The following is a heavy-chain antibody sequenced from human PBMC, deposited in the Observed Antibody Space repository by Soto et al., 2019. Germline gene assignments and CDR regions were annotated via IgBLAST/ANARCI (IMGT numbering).Heavy chain of an antibody. CDR3: ARRGYYDSTGSNDAFDI. D-gene: IGHD3-22*01. J-gene: IGHJ3*02. V-gene: IGHV4-4*02. CDR1: GCSIIRSNW. Sequence: SETLSLTCAFSGCSIIRSNWWIWVRQSPGKGLEWIGEIYHSGSTNYNPSLKSRVTISVDKSKNQFSLKLSFVTAADTAVYYCARRGYYDSTGSNDAFDIWGQGTMVTV. CDR2: IYHSGST.